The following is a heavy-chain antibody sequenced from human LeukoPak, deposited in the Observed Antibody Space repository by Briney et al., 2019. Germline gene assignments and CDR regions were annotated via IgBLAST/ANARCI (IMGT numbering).Heavy chain of an antibody. J-gene: IGHJ6*02. V-gene: IGHV3-23*01. CDR3: AKVRGQDYYYGMDV. Sequence: PGGSLRLSCAASGFTFSSYAMSWVRQAPGKGLEWVSAISGSGDSTCYADSVKGRFTISRDNSKNTLYLQMNSLRAEDTAVYYCAKVRGQDYYYGMDVWGQGTTVTVSS. CDR2: ISGSGDST. CDR1: GFTFSSYA.